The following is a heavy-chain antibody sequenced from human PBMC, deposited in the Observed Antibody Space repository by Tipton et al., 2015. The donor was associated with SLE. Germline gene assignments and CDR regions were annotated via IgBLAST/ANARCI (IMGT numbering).Heavy chain of an antibody. CDR3: ARDPFSIPDY. CDR1: GFTFSSYA. Sequence: SLRLSCAASGFTFSSYAMHWVRQAPGKGLEWVANINHDGSDKYYVDSVKGRFTISRDNGKNSLYLQMNSLRAVDTAVYFCARDPFSIPDYWGQGTLVTVSS. CDR2: INHDGSDK. J-gene: IGHJ4*02. D-gene: IGHD3-3*02. V-gene: IGHV3-7*01.